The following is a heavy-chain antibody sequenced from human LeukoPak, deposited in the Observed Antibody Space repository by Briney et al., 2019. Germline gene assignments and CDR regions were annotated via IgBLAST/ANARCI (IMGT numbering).Heavy chain of an antibody. D-gene: IGHD2-2*01. CDR3: ARVGGSSLHDAFDI. V-gene: IGHV4-34*01. CDR1: GGSFSGYY. CDR2: INHSGST. J-gene: IGHJ3*02. Sequence: PSETLSLTCAVYGGSFSGYYWSWIRQPPGKGLEWIGEINHSGSTNYNPSLKSRVTISVDTSKNQFSLKLSSVTAADTAVYYCARVGGSSLHDAFDIWGQGTMVTVSS.